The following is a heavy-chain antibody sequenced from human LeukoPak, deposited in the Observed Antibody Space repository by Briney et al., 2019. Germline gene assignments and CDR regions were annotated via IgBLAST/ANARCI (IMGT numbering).Heavy chain of an antibody. J-gene: IGHJ4*02. CDR1: GGSISSGGYY. Sequence: SETLSLTCTVSGGSISSGGYYWSWIRQHPGKGLEWIGYIYYSGSTYYNPSLKSRVTISVDTSKNQFSLKLSSVTAAHTAVYYCASSTSDYFDYWGQGTLVTVSS. CDR3: ASSTSDYFDY. V-gene: IGHV4-31*03. CDR2: IYYSGST.